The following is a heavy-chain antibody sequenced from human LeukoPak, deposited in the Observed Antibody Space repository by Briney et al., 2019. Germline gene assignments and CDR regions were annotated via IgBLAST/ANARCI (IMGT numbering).Heavy chain of an antibody. Sequence: KSSETLSLTCTVSGASISISSYYWGWIRHPPGRGLEWIATIHHSGSTYHNPSLKSRVTMSVDTSKNQFSLKLSSLTAADTAVYYCARHPTGSSFDYWGQGTLVTVSS. V-gene: IGHV4-39*01. D-gene: IGHD1-1*01. CDR3: ARHPTGSSFDY. CDR1: GASISISSYY. CDR2: IHHSGST. J-gene: IGHJ4*02.